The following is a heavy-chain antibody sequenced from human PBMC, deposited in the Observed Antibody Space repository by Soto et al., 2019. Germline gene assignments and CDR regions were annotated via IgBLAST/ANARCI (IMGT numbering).Heavy chain of an antibody. Sequence: VQLQESGPGLAKPSETLSLTCTVSGGSISSFYWSWIRQPPGKGLEWIGNVFYSGSTIYNPSLKSRVTITVETSKNQFSLKLSSVTAADTAVYYCAKEFCDPNGCYGRWLDPWGQGTLVTVSS. CDR3: AKEFCDPNGCYGRWLDP. CDR1: GGSISSFY. J-gene: IGHJ5*02. CDR2: VFYSGST. V-gene: IGHV4-59*01. D-gene: IGHD2-15*01.